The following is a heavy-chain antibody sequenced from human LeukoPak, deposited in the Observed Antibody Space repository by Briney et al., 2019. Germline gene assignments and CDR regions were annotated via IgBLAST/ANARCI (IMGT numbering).Heavy chain of an antibody. D-gene: IGHD1-26*01. CDR1: GFTFSSYS. Sequence: PGGSLRLSCAASGFTFSSYSMNWVRQAPGKGLEWVSSISSSSSYIYYADSVKGRFTISRDNAKNSLYLQMNSLRAEDTAVYYCARDFAQMGARARYNWFDPWGQGTLVTVSS. CDR3: ARDFAQMGARARYNWFDP. V-gene: IGHV3-21*01. J-gene: IGHJ5*02. CDR2: ISSSSSYI.